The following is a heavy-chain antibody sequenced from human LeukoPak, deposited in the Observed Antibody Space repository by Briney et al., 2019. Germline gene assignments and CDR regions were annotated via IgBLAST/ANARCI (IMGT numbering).Heavy chain of an antibody. CDR2: ISAYNGNT. Sequence: GASVKVSCKASGYTFTGYYMHWVRQAPGQGLEWMGWISAYNGNTNYAQKLQGRVTMTTDTSTSTAYMELRSLRSDDTAVYYCARDTAPYCGGDCYSRSDDWGQGTLVTVSS. D-gene: IGHD2-21*02. CDR3: ARDTAPYCGGDCYSRSDD. J-gene: IGHJ4*02. V-gene: IGHV1-18*04. CDR1: GYTFTGYY.